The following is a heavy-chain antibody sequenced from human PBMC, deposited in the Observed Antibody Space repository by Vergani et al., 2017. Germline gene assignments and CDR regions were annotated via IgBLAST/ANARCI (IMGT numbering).Heavy chain of an antibody. V-gene: IGHV4-39*01. CDR1: GGSISSSSYY. CDR2: IYYSGST. J-gene: IGHJ2*01. Sequence: QLQLQESGPGLVKPSETLSLTCTVSGGSISSSSYYWGWIRQPPGKGLEWIGSIYYSGSTYYNPSLKSRVTISVDTSKNQFSLKLSSVTAADTAVYYCARQESCSGGSCYSMLGYFDLWGRGTLVTVSS. D-gene: IGHD2-15*01. CDR3: ARQESCSGGSCYSMLGYFDL.